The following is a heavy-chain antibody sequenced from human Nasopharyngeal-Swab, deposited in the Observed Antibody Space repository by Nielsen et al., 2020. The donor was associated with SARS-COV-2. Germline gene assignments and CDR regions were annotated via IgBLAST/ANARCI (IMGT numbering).Heavy chain of an antibody. CDR3: ARDVGGRDNY. Sequence: PGKGLLWVSRIDTDGSITDYADSVKGRFTISRDNAKNTLYLQMNSLRAEDTAVYYCARDVGGRDNYWGQGALVTVSS. J-gene: IGHJ4*02. V-gene: IGHV3-74*01. CDR2: IDTDGSIT. D-gene: IGHD2-15*01.